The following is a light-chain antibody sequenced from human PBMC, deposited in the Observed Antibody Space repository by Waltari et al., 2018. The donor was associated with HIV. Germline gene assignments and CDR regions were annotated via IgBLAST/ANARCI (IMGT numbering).Light chain of an antibody. J-gene: IGKJ1*01. Sequence: AIQLTQSPSSLSASVGDRVTITCRAIQGISSALAWYQQKVGKAPKLLIYDASSLQSGVPSRFIGSGAGTDFTLTISSLQPEDFATYYCQQFHSYPRTCGQGTKVEIK. CDR2: DAS. V-gene: IGKV1-13*02. CDR1: QGISSA. CDR3: QQFHSYPRT.